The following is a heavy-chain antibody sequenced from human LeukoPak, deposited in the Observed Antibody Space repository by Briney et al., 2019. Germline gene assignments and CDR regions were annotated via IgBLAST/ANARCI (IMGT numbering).Heavy chain of an antibody. CDR1: GFTFSSYG. J-gene: IGHJ4*02. D-gene: IGHD4-23*01. Sequence: GGSLRLSCAASGFTFSSYGMHWVRQAPGKGLEWVAVIWYDGSNKYYADSVKGRFTISRDNSKNTLYLQMNSLGAEDTAVYYCARDPIRYGGNSPCYWGQGTLVTVSS. CDR3: ARDPIRYGGNSPCY. V-gene: IGHV3-33*01. CDR2: IWYDGSNK.